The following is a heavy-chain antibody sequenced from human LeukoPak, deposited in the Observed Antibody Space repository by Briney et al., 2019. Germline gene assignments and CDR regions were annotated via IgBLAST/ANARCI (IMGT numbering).Heavy chain of an antibody. CDR2: ISPGDSDT. J-gene: IGHJ4*02. D-gene: IGHD3-10*01. CDR1: GYSFTSYW. V-gene: IGHV5-51*01. CDR3: ARQRPREWFGDSGY. Sequence: GESLKISCKTSGYSFTSYWIGWVRQLPGKGLEWMGIISPGDSDTRYSPSFQGQVTISADKSISTAYLQWSSLKASDTAMYYCARQRPREWFGDSGYWGQGTLVTVSS.